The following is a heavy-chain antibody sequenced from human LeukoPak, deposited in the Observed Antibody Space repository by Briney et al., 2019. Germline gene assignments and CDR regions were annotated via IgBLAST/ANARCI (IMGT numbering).Heavy chain of an antibody. D-gene: IGHD2-15*01. J-gene: IGHJ6*02. CDR2: ISSSSSYI. CDR1: GFTFSSYS. V-gene: IGHV3-21*01. Sequence: GGSLRLSCVASGFTFSSYSMNWARQAPGKGLEWVSSISSSSSYIYYADSVKGRFTISRDNAKNSLYLQMNSLRAEDTAVYYCAREPSVVVVAATRVYYGMDVWGQGTTVTVSS. CDR3: AREPSVVVVAATRVYYGMDV.